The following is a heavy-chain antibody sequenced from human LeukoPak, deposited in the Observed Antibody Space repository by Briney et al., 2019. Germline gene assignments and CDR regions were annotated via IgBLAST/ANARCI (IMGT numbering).Heavy chain of an antibody. V-gene: IGHV3-23*01. J-gene: IGHJ4*02. CDR1: GFSFSAYA. Sequence: GGSLRLSCAASGFSFSAYAMSWVRQAPGKGLEWVSGIGASGLNTYYADTVKGRLTISRDNSNNAAYLQLYSLRVDDTAVYYCAKNWDDYDSSGPIDHWGQGALVTVSS. CDR2: IGASGLNT. CDR3: AKNWDDYDSSGPIDH. D-gene: IGHD3-22*01.